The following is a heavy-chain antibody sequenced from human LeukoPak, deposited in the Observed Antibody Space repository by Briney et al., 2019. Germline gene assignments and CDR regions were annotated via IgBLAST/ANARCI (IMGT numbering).Heavy chain of an antibody. CDR1: GYIFTSYY. CDR3: ARDLRSSSWYKKEWFDP. D-gene: IGHD6-13*01. CDR2: INPNSGGT. Sequence: ASVKVSCKASGYIFTSYYMHWVRQAPGQGLEWMGWINPNSGGTNYAQKFQGRVTMTRDTSISTAYMELSRLRSDDTAVYYCARDLRSSSWYKKEWFDPWGQGTLVTVSS. V-gene: IGHV1-2*02. J-gene: IGHJ5*02.